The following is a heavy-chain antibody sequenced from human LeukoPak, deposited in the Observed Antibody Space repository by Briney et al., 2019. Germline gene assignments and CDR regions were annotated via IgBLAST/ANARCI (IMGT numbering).Heavy chain of an antibody. J-gene: IGHJ4*02. Sequence: SETLSLTCTVSGGSISSSSYYWGWIRQPPGKGLEWIGSIYYSGSTYYNPSLKSRVTISVDTSKNQFSLKLSSVTAADTAVYYCARHASGSSWGQGTLVTVSS. CDR3: ARHASGSS. V-gene: IGHV4-39*01. CDR2: IYYSGST. CDR1: GGSISSSSYY. D-gene: IGHD6-13*01.